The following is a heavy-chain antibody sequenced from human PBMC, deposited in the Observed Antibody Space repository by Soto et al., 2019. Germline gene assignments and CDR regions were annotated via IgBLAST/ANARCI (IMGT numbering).Heavy chain of an antibody. CDR1: GFTFSSYG. D-gene: IGHD6-19*01. CDR2: IWYDGSNK. V-gene: IGHV3-33*01. CDR3: AREFSSGWYRYGMDV. J-gene: IGHJ6*02. Sequence: QVQLVESGGGVVQRGRSLRLSCAASGFTFSSYGMHWVRQAPGKGLEWVAVIWYDGSNKYYADSVKGRFTISRDNSKNTLYLQMNSLRAEDTAVYYCAREFSSGWYRYGMDVWGQGTTVTVSS.